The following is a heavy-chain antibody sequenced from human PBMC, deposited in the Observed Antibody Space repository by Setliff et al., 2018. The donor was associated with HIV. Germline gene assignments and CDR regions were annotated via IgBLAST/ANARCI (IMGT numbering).Heavy chain of an antibody. CDR1: GFTFSSYW. J-gene: IGHJ3*02. CDR3: ARSTYYYGSGSYYEDAFDI. D-gene: IGHD3-10*01. V-gene: IGHV3-7*01. CDR2: IKQDGSEK. Sequence: GESLKISCAASGFTFSSYWMSWARQAPGKGLEWVANIKQDGSEKYYVDSVKGRFTISRDSAHNSLYLQMNSLRVDDTAVYYCARSTYYYGSGSYYEDAFDIWGQGTMVTVSS.